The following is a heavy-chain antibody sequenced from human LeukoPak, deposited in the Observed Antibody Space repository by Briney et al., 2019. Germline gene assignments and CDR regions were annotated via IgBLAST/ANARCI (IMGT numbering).Heavy chain of an antibody. J-gene: IGHJ4*02. Sequence: ASVKVSCKASGYTFTGYYMHWVRQAPGQGLEWMGWINPNSGDTKFAREFQGRVTMTRDTSISTAYMGLSRLRSDDTAVYYCATQRGSYLWGTDFDYWGQGTLVTVS. V-gene: IGHV1-2*02. CDR2: INPNSGDT. CDR1: GYTFTGYY. CDR3: ATQRGSYLWGTDFDY. D-gene: IGHD3-16*01.